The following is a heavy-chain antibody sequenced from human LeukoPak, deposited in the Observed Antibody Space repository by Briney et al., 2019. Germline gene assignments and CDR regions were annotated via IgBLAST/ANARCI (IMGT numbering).Heavy chain of an antibody. D-gene: IGHD2-15*01. CDR1: GGSISSGGYS. V-gene: IGHV4-30-2*01. CDR3: ARGTLGYDY. J-gene: IGHJ4*02. Sequence: PSETLSLTCAVSGGSISSGGYSWSWIRQPPGKGLEWIGYIYHSGSTYYNPSLKSRVTKSVDRSKNQFSLKLSSVTAADTAVYYCARGTLGYDYWGQGTLVTVSS. CDR2: IYHSGST.